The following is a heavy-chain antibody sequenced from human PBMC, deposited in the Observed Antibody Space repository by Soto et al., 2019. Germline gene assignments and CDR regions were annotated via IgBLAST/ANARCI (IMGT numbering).Heavy chain of an antibody. CDR2: IYYSGST. J-gene: IGHJ3*02. CDR1: GGSISSYY. V-gene: IGHV4-59*01. D-gene: IGHD4-17*01. Sequence: PSETLSLTCTVSGGSISSYYWSWIRQPPGKGLEWIGYIYYSGSTNYNPSLKSRVTISVDTSKNQFSLKLSSVTAADTAVYYCARAFGDYDTDAFDIWGQGTMVTVSS. CDR3: ARAFGDYDTDAFDI.